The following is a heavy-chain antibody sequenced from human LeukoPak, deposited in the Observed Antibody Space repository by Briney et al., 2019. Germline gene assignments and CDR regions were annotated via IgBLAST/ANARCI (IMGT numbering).Heavy chain of an antibody. CDR1: GYTFTTYY. V-gene: IGHV1-46*01. CDR3: ARDWELGY. J-gene: IGHJ4*02. Sequence: ASVKVSCKASGYTFTTYYMHWVRQAPGQGLEWMGVITPSGGSITSAQKFQGRVTMTRDTSTSTAYMELSSLRSEDTAVYFCARDWELGYWGQGTLVTVSS. D-gene: IGHD1-26*01. CDR2: ITPSGGSI.